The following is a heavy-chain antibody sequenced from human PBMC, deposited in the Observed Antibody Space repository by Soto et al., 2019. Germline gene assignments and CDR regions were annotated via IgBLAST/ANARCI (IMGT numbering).Heavy chain of an antibody. D-gene: IGHD2-15*01. CDR3: TTDHRCSGGTCFPWGDN. J-gene: IGHJ4*02. V-gene: IGHV3-15*01. CDR1: GFTFSNAW. CDR2: LTSKIDGGTT. Sequence: GGSLRLSCAASGFTFSNAWMSWVRQAPGKGLEWVGRLTSKIDGGTTDYAAPVKGRFTISRDDSKNTLYLQMNSLKSEDTAVYFCTTDHRCSGGTCFPWGDNWDRGTLVTVSS.